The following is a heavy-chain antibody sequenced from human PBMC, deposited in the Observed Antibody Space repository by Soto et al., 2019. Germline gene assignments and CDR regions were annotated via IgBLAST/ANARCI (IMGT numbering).Heavy chain of an antibody. V-gene: IGHV1-69*06. Sequence: VASVKVSCKTSGGTFSSYAINWVRQASGQGLEWMGDIIPMSGTARSAQKFQGRVTIIADKSTRTVYMELSSLRSEDTAVYYCARDGGIAGFYYCHYWGQGTQVTVCS. CDR3: ARDGGIAGFYYCHY. J-gene: IGHJ4*02. D-gene: IGHD6-13*01. CDR1: GGTFSSYA. CDR2: IIPMSGTA.